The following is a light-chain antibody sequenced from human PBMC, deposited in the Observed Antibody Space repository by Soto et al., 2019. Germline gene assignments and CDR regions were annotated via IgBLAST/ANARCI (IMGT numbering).Light chain of an antibody. CDR3: QDRGNWPIFT. J-gene: IGKJ4*01. CDR2: DAS. CDR1: QSIGLA. V-gene: IGKV3-11*01. Sequence: EIVLTQSPATLSLSPGERATLSCRASQSIGLAIAWYQHKPGQAPRLLIYDASHRATGIPARFTGSGSGTDFTLIISRLEPEDSAVYYCQDRGNWPIFTFGGGTKVEIK.